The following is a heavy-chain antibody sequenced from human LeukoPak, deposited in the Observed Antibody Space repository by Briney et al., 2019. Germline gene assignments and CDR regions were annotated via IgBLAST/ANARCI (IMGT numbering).Heavy chain of an antibody. D-gene: IGHD2-2*01. V-gene: IGHV3-15*01. J-gene: IGHJ4*02. CDR3: TKITAAAAYD. Sequence: GGSLRLSCAASGFTFSNAWMSWVRQAPGKGLEWVGRIYSTADGGTPAYAAPVKGRFTISRDDSKNLLYLQMNSLKTEDTAVYYCTKITAAAAYDWGQGTLVTVSS. CDR2: IYSTADGGTP. CDR1: GFTFSNAW.